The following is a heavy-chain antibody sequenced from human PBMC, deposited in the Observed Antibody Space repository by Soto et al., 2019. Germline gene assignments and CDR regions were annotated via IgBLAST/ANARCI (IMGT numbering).Heavy chain of an antibody. J-gene: IGHJ4*02. D-gene: IGHD5-18*01. Sequence: EVQLVESGGGVVRPGGSLRLSCAASGFTFDDYGMSWVRQAPGKGLEWVSGINWNGGSTGYADSVKGRFTISRDNAKNPLYLQMNSLRAEDTALYYCARAVGYSYGTGGHYFDYWGQGTLVTVSS. CDR1: GFTFDDYG. CDR3: ARAVGYSYGTGGHYFDY. V-gene: IGHV3-20*04. CDR2: INWNGGST.